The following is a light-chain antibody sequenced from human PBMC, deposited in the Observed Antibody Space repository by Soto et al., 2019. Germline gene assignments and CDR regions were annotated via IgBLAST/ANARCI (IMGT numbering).Light chain of an antibody. CDR3: QQYGDSIT. Sequence: ETVLTQSPSILSLSPGERATLSCRASQNVRSSYLAWYQQKPGQAPRLLIYAASTRVTGIADRFSGSGSGTDFTITISRLEAEDFAVYHCQQYGDSITFGGGTKVEIK. CDR2: AAS. V-gene: IGKV3-20*01. CDR1: QNVRSSY. J-gene: IGKJ4*01.